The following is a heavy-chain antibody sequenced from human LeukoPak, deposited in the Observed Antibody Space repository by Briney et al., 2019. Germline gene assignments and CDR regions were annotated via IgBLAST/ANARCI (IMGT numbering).Heavy chain of an antibody. V-gene: IGHV3-21*01. CDR1: GFTFSSYS. CDR2: ISSSSSYI. Sequence: GGSLRLSCAASGFTFSSYSMNWVRQAPGKGLEWVSSISSSSSYIYYADSVKGRFPISRDNAKNSLYLQMNSLRAEDTAVYYCAREVGDDYGLDYWGQGTLVTVSS. CDR3: AREVGDDYGLDY. J-gene: IGHJ4*02. D-gene: IGHD4-17*01.